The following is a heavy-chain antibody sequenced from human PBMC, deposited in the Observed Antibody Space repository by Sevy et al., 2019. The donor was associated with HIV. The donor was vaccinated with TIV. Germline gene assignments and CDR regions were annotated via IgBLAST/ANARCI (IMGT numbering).Heavy chain of an antibody. J-gene: IGHJ4*02. D-gene: IGHD3-22*01. Sequence: ASVKVSCKASGYTFTEYYVHWLRQAPGQGLEWMGWINPQTGGTYFAKTFQDRVTLTTATSINAVYMELSGLKFDDTAVFYCARMGDYFDTSGYYPLKYWGLGTLVTVS. CDR3: ARMGDYFDTSGYYPLKY. V-gene: IGHV1-2*02. CDR2: INPQTGGT. CDR1: GYTFTEYY.